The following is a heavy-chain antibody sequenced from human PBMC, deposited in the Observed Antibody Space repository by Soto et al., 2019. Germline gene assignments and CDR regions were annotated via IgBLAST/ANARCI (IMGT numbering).Heavy chain of an antibody. V-gene: IGHV3-7*04. Sequence: EVQLVESGGGLVQPGGSLRLSCAASGFTFSSYWMSWVRQAPGKGLEWVANIKQDGSEKYYVDSVKGRCTISRDNAKNSLYLQMTSLRAEDTAVYYGAGDLRGSNWFESWGKGTLVIVSS. CDR2: IKQDGSEK. J-gene: IGHJ5*01. D-gene: IGHD3-10*01. CDR1: GFTFSSYW. CDR3: AGDLRGSNWFES.